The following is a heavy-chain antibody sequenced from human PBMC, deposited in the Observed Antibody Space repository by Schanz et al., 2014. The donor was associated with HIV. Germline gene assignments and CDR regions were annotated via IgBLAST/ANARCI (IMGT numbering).Heavy chain of an antibody. Sequence: QVQLQESGPGLVKPSQTLSLTCNVSGGSISSGDYYWSWIRQPPGKGLEWIGYIYHTGGASYTPPLKSRVPMSVDKSKNQFSQKLPSVTAADTAVYYCARGPSGGLTPSRGMDVWGQGTTVTVSS. V-gene: IGHV4-30-4*01. J-gene: IGHJ6*02. CDR3: ARGPSGGLTPSRGMDV. D-gene: IGHD1-26*01. CDR2: IYHTGGA. CDR1: GGSISSGDYY.